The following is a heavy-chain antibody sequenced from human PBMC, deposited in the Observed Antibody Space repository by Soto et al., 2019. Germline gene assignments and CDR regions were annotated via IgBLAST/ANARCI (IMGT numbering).Heavy chain of an antibody. CDR3: AREAASRVYYYGMDV. Sequence: GGSLRLSCAASGFTFSGYSMNCVRQAPGKGLEWVSYISSSSSTIYYADSVKGRFTISRDNAKNSLYLQMNSLRAEDTAVYYCAREAASRVYYYGMDVWGQGTTVTVSS. CDR1: GFTFSGYS. D-gene: IGHD6-25*01. J-gene: IGHJ6*02. V-gene: IGHV3-48*01. CDR2: ISSSSSTI.